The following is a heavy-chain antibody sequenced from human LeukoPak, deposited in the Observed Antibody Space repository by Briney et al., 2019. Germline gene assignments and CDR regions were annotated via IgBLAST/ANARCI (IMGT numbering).Heavy chain of an antibody. V-gene: IGHV1-2*02. CDR1: GYSFSGYY. CDR3: ARGAAYSRGWPRSAFDI. D-gene: IGHD6-19*01. J-gene: IGHJ3*02. Sequence: ASVKVSCKASGYSFSGYYMHWVRQAPGQGLEWMGWINPKSGGIKYAQKFQGRVTMTRDTSSSTSYMELSRLRSDDTAVYYCARGAAYSRGWPRSAFDIWGQGTMVTVSS. CDR2: INPKSGGI.